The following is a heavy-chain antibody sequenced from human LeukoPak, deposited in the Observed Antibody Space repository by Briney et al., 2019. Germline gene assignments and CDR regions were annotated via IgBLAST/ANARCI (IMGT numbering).Heavy chain of an antibody. CDR1: GYTFTDYY. J-gene: IGHJ4*02. D-gene: IGHD1-26*01. V-gene: IGHV1-2*02. Sequence: GASVKVSCKASGYTFTDYYMHWVRQAPGQGLEWMGWINPNSGGTNYAQKFQGRVTMTRDTSISTAYMELSRLTSDDTAVYFCARDSGGANAFFDYWGQGTLVTVSS. CDR3: ARDSGGANAFFDY. CDR2: INPNSGGT.